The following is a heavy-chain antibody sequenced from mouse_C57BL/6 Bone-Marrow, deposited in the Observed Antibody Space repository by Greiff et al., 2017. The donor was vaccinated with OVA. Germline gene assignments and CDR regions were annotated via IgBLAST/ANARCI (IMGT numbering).Heavy chain of an antibody. V-gene: IGHV1-64*01. CDR1: GYTFTSYW. D-gene: IGHD2-4*01. Sequence: QVHVKQPGAELVKPGASVKLSCKASGYTFTSYWMHWVKQRPGQGLEWIGMIHPNSGSTNYNEKFKSKATLTVDKSSSTAYMQLSSLTSEDSAVYYCARWDDYPFAYWGQGTLVTVSA. J-gene: IGHJ3*01. CDR2: IHPNSGST. CDR3: ARWDDYPFAY.